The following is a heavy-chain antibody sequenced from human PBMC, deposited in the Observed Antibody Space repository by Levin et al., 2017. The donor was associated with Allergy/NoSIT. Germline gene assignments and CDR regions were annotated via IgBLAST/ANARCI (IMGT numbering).Heavy chain of an antibody. D-gene: IGHD2/OR15-2a*01. V-gene: IGHV1-69*04. CDR1: GGTFSSYT. J-gene: IGHJ5*02. Sequence: PGGSLRLSCKASGGTFSSYTASWVRQAPGQGLEWMGRIIPIVNMPNYAQKFRGRLTITADKSTSTVYMDLSSLTYEDTAVYYCARDWEYSAPFDPWGQGTLVTVSS. CDR3: ARDWEYSAPFDP. CDR2: IIPIVNMP.